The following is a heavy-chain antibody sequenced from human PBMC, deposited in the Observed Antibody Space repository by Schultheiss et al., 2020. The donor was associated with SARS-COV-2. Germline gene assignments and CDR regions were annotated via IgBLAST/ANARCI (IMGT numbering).Heavy chain of an antibody. CDR1: GGTFSSYA. Sequence: SVKVSCKASGGTFSSYAISWVRQAPGQGLEWMGGIIPIFGTANYAQKFQGRVTITADKSTSTAYMELRSLRSEDTAVYYCARVGGGCSSTSCYTPYYFDYWGQGTLVTVSS. V-gene: IGHV1-69*06. CDR2: IIPIFGTA. CDR3: ARVGGGCSSTSCYTPYYFDY. J-gene: IGHJ4*02. D-gene: IGHD2-2*02.